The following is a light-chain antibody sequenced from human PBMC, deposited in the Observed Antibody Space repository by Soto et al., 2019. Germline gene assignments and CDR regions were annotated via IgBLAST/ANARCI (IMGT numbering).Light chain of an antibody. CDR2: EGS. CDR1: SSDVGSYNL. V-gene: IGLV2-23*01. CDR3: CSLKV. J-gene: IGLJ2*01. Sequence: QSALTQPASVSGSPGQSITISCTGTSSDVGSYNLVSWYQQHPGKAPKLMIYEGSKRPSGVSNRFSGSKSSNTASLTISGLQAEDEADYYCCSLKVFGGGTKVTV.